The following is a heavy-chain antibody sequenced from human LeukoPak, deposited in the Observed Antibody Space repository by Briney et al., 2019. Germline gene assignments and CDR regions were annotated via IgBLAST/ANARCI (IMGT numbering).Heavy chain of an antibody. J-gene: IGHJ4*02. V-gene: IGHV4-30-4*01. Sequence: SETLSLTCTVSGGSISSGDYYWSWIRQPPGKGLEWIGYIYYSGSTYYNPSLKSRVTISVDASKNQFSLKLSSVTAADTAVYYCARGSVGYFDYWGQGTLVTVSS. CDR3: ARGSVGYFDY. CDR2: IYYSGST. D-gene: IGHD2-15*01. CDR1: GGSISSGDYY.